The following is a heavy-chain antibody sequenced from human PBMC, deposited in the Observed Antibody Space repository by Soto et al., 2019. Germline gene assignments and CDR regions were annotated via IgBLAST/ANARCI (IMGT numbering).Heavy chain of an antibody. CDR3: ARDSSSWFYFDY. Sequence: EVQLEESGGGLIQPGGSLRLSCAASGFTINSNFMNWVRQAPGKGLEWVSVIYIGGGTYYADSVKGRFTISRDNSKNTLYLQMNSLRAEDTAVYYCARDSSSWFYFDYWGQGTLVTVSS. D-gene: IGHD6-13*01. V-gene: IGHV3-53*01. CDR2: IYIGGGT. J-gene: IGHJ4*02. CDR1: GFTINSNF.